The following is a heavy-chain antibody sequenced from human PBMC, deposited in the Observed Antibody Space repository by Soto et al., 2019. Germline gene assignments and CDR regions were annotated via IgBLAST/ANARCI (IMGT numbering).Heavy chain of an antibody. CDR3: ARSSGTYPPSRYYYGLDV. CDR2: ISAHNGDT. V-gene: IGHV1-18*01. D-gene: IGHD1-26*01. CDR1: GYTFTSYG. Sequence: GASVKVSCKASGYTFTSYGFSWVRQAPGQGLEWMGWISAHNGDTIYAQKFQDRITMTTDTSTNTAYLELRSLKSGDTAVFYCARSSGTYPPSRYYYGLDVWG. J-gene: IGHJ6*04.